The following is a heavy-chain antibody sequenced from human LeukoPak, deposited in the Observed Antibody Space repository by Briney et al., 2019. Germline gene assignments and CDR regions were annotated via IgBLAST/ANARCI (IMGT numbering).Heavy chain of an antibody. CDR3: ARVGPYYGSGSFDL. D-gene: IGHD3-10*01. V-gene: IGHV4-59*01. J-gene: IGHJ5*02. CDR1: GGSFTDNY. CDR2: IYFSGST. Sequence: SETLSLTCTVSGGSFTDNYWGYVRQPPGKGLEWIGCIYFSGSTNYNPSLKRRVIISIDTSKNQFSLNLSSMTAADTAVYYCARVGPYYGSGSFDLWGQGTLVTVSS.